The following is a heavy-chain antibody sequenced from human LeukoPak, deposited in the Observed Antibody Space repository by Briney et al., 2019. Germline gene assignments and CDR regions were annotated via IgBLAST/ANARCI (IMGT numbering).Heavy chain of an antibody. V-gene: IGHV1-2*04. CDR2: INPNSGAA. Sequence: GVSVKVSCKASGYTFTDYYMHWLRQAPGQGLEWMGWINPNSGAANYAQKFQGWVTMTRDTSITTAYMELSRLNSDDTAVYYCARDGGLDYWGQGTLVTVSS. J-gene: IGHJ4*02. CDR1: GYTFTDYY. CDR3: ARDGGLDY.